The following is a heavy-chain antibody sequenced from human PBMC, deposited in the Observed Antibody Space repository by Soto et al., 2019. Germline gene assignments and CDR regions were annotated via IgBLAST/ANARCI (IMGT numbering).Heavy chain of an antibody. Sequence: EVQLVESGGGLVQPGGSLRLSCAASGFSFDSYWMSWVRQAPGKGLEWVANIKQDGSEKYYVDSVKGRFTISRDNAKNSVFLQMSSLRDDDTAVYYCVRDFEGRCGYGPFGNWGQGTLVTVSS. CDR3: VRDFEGRCGYGPFGN. CDR2: IKQDGSEK. J-gene: IGHJ4*02. V-gene: IGHV3-7*03. CDR1: GFSFDSYW. D-gene: IGHD3-22*01.